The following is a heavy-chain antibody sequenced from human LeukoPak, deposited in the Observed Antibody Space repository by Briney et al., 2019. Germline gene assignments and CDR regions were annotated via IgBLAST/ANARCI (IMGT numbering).Heavy chain of an antibody. J-gene: IGHJ4*02. CDR3: ARRGIGYGDYLDY. D-gene: IGHD4-17*01. CDR1: GGSISSYY. V-gene: IGHV4-59*01. CDR2: IYYSGST. Sequence: SETPSLTCTVSGGSISSYYWSWIRQPPGKGLEWIGYIYYSGSTNYNPSLKSRVTISADTSKNQFSLRLSSVTAADTAVYYCARRGIGYGDYLDYWGQGTLVTVSS.